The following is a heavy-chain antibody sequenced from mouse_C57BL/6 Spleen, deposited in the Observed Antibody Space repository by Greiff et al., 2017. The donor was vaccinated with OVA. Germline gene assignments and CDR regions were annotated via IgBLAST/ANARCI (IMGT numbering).Heavy chain of an antibody. Sequence: QVQLQQSGGELVRPGASVTLSCKASGYTFTDYEMHWVKQTPVHGLEWIGAIDPETGGTAYNQKFKGKAILTADKSSSTAYMELRSLTSEDSAVYYCTRRNYGSSSFDYWGQGTTLTVSS. V-gene: IGHV1-15*01. J-gene: IGHJ2*01. D-gene: IGHD1-1*01. CDR3: TRRNYGSSSFDY. CDR1: GYTFTDYE. CDR2: IDPETGGT.